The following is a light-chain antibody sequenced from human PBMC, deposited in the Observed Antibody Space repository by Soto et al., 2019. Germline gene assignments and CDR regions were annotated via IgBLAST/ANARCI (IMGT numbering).Light chain of an antibody. V-gene: IGLV1-47*01. Sequence: QSVLTQPPSASGTPGQRVTISCSGSRSNIGHNYVFWYHQLPGAAPKLLTYRNNQRPSGVPDRFSSSKSGTSASLAITGLRSEDEAAYYCAAWDDALSGILFGGGTQLTVL. CDR2: RNN. CDR3: AAWDDALSGIL. J-gene: IGLJ2*01. CDR1: RSNIGHNY.